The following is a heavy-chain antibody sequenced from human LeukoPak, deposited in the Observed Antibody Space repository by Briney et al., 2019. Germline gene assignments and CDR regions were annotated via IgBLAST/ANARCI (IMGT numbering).Heavy chain of an antibody. V-gene: IGHV1-2*02. CDR3: ARSVYGSGSPIDY. J-gene: IGHJ4*02. Sequence: GASVKVSCKASGCTFTGYYMHWVRQAPGQGLEWMGWINPNSGGTNYAQKFQGRVTMTRDTSISTAYMELSRLRSDDTAVYYCARSVYGSGSPIDYWGQGTLVTVSS. CDR1: GCTFTGYY. CDR2: INPNSGGT. D-gene: IGHD3-10*01.